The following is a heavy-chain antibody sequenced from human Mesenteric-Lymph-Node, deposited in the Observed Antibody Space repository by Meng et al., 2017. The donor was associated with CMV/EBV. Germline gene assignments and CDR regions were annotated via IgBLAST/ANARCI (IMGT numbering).Heavy chain of an antibody. V-gene: IGHV4-34*01. J-gene: IGHJ2*01. Sequence: SETLSLTFAVYGGSFSGYSWSWIRQPPGKGLEWIGEINHSGGTNYNQSLKSRVTISVDTSKNQFSLKLSSVTAADTAVYYCARGLFCSGGSCYWYFDLWGRGTLVTVS. CDR3: ARGLFCSGGSCYWYFDL. D-gene: IGHD2-15*01. CDR1: GGSFSGYS. CDR2: INHSGGT.